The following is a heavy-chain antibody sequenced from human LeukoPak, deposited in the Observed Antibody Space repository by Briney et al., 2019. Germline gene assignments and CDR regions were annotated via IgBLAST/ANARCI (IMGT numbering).Heavy chain of an antibody. CDR2: ISSDSSTI. CDR3: ARVPYSSSWTLPWYFDY. CDR1: GFTFSSYS. Sequence: PGGSLRLSCADSGFTFSSYSMNWVRQAPGKGLEWVSYISSDSSTIYYADSVKGRFTISRDNAKNSLYLQMNSLRAEDTAVYYCARVPYSSSWTLPWYFDYWGQGTLVTVSS. V-gene: IGHV3-48*01. J-gene: IGHJ4*02. D-gene: IGHD6-13*01.